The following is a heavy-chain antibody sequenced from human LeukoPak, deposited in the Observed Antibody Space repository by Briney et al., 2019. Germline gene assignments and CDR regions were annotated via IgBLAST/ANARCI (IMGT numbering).Heavy chain of an antibody. CDR1: GYTFTSYG. J-gene: IGHJ2*01. V-gene: IGHV1-2*02. Sequence: ASVKVSCKASGYTFTSYGISWVRQAPGQGLEWMGWINPNSGGTNYAQKFQGRVTMTRDTSISTAYMELSSLRSEDTAVYYCARRASPPQTRGYFDLWGRGTLVTVSS. CDR2: INPNSGGT. CDR3: ARRASPPQTRGYFDL.